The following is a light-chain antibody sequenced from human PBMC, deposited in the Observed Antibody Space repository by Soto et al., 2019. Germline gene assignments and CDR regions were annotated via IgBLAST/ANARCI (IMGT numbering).Light chain of an antibody. Sequence: QSVLTQPPSASGTPGQRVTISCSGSDSNSGSNYVYWYQQFPGTAPKLLIYSNIQRPSGVPARFSGSKSGTTAYLAISGLRSEDEAHYYCSSYTASTTVIFGGGTKLTVL. CDR2: SNI. V-gene: IGLV1-47*02. J-gene: IGLJ2*01. CDR3: SSYTASTTVI. CDR1: DSNSGSNY.